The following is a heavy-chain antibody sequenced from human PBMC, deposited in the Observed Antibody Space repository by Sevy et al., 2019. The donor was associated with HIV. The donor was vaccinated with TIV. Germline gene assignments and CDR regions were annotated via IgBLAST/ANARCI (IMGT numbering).Heavy chain of an antibody. CDR3: ARDLHCSGGSCSGTFDY. J-gene: IGHJ4*02. V-gene: IGHV1-69*13. Sequence: ASVKVSCKASGGTFSRYAISWVRQAPGQGLEWMGGIIPIFGTANYAQKFQGRVTITADESTSTAYMELSSLRSEDTAVYYCARDLHCSGGSCSGTFDYWGQGTLVTVSS. CDR1: GGTFSRYA. CDR2: IIPIFGTA. D-gene: IGHD2-15*01.